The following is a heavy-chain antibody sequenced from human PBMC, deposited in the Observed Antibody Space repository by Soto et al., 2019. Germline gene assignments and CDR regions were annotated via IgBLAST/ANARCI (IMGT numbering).Heavy chain of an antibody. CDR3: AKDKAHITMVDY. V-gene: IGHV3-30-3*01. Sequence: QVQLVESGGGVVQPGRSLRLSCAASGFSLGDYAMHWVRQAPGKGLEWVAVISYDGSNEYYADSVKGRFTISRVNSKNTLYLQMNSLRAEDTAVYYCAKDKAHITMVDYWGPGTLVTVSS. CDR2: ISYDGSNE. CDR1: GFSLGDYA. D-gene: IGHD3-10*01. J-gene: IGHJ4*02.